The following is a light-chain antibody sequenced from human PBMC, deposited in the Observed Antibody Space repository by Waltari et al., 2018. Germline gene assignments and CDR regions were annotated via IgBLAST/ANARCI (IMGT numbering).Light chain of an antibody. V-gene: IGKV3-20*01. CDR1: QSVSSSY. CDR3: QQYGSSLRT. Sequence: EIVLTQSPGPLSLSPGERATPPCRASQSVSSSYLAWYQQKPGQAPRLLIYGASSRATGIPDRFSGSGSGTDFTLTISRLEPEDFAVYYCQQYGSSLRTFGQGTKVEIK. J-gene: IGKJ1*01. CDR2: GAS.